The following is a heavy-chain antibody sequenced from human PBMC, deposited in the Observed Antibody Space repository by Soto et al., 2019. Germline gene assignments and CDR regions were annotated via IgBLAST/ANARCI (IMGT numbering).Heavy chain of an antibody. CDR2: INSKSGAT. D-gene: IGHD6-6*01. CDR1: GYTFSDYY. CDR3: ASDPVPSIWHFDV. Sequence: QVQLVQSGAEVKKPGASVKVSCKASGYTFSDYYMHWVRQAPGQGLEWMGFINSKSGATNYAQKFQGRVTMSRYTSISTAYMELSNLRSDDTAIYYCASDPVPSIWHFDVWGRGTLVTVSS. J-gene: IGHJ2*01. V-gene: IGHV1-2*02.